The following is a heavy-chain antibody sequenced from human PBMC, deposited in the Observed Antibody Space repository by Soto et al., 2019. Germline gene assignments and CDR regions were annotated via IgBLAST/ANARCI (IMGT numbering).Heavy chain of an antibody. J-gene: IGHJ5*02. D-gene: IGHD1-26*01. CDR1: GYTFTSYG. Sequence: QVQLVQSGAEVKKPGASVTVSCKASGYTFTSYGISWVRQAPGQGRAWMGWISAYNGNTNYAQKLKGRVTMTTETSTSTAYMELRSLRSDDTAVYYCARVASWPHGRQKPENWFDPWGQGTLVTVSS. CDR3: ARVASWPHGRQKPENWFDP. CDR2: ISAYNGNT. V-gene: IGHV1-18*01.